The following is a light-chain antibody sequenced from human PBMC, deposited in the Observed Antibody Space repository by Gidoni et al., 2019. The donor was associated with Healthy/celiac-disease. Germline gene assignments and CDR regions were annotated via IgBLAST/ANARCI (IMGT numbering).Light chain of an antibody. CDR2: DAS. V-gene: IGKV1-13*02. CDR1: QGISSA. CDR3: QQFNSYLSWT. Sequence: AMQLTQAPSSLSASVGDRVTITCRASQGISSALAWYQQKPGKAPKLLIYDASSLESGVPSRFIVSGSGTDFTLTISILQPEDFATSYCQQFNSYLSWTFGQGTKVEIK. J-gene: IGKJ1*01.